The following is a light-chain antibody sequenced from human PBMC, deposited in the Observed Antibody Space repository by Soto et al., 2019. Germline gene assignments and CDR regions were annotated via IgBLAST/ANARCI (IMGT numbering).Light chain of an antibody. V-gene: IGKV1-39*01. CDR3: QQSYSTPLT. CDR2: AAS. Sequence: DIPMTQSPSSLSASVEDRVTITCRASQSISSFLNWYQQKPGKAPKLLIHAASSLQSGAPSRFSGSGSGTDFTLTIRSLRPEDFATYYCQQSYSTPLTFGGGTKVEIK. CDR1: QSISSF. J-gene: IGKJ4*01.